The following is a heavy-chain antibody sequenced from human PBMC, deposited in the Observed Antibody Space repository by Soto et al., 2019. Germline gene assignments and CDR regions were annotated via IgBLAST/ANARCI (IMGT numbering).Heavy chain of an antibody. D-gene: IGHD4-17*01. CDR2: ISAYNGNT. CDR1: GYTFTSYG. V-gene: IGHV1-18*04. Sequence: ASVKVSCKASGYTFTSYGISWVRQAPGQGLEWMGWISAYNGNTNYAQKHQGRVTMTTDTSTSTAYMELRSLRSDDTAVYYCARGVDDYGDYVSIAWFDPWGQGILVTVSS. J-gene: IGHJ5*02. CDR3: ARGVDDYGDYVSIAWFDP.